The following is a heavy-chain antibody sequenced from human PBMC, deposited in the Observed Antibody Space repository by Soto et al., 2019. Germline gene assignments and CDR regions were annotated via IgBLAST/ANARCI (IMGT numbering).Heavy chain of an antibody. V-gene: IGHV5-51*01. D-gene: IGHD4-17*01. CDR1: AYSFTSDW. CDR2: IDPWDSDT. CDR3: ARSPYYGGKDY. Sequence: GESLKISCNRCAYSFTSDWIGWVGQMPGKGLERMGLIDPWDSDTRYSPSFQCQVTISAHKSISTAYLQWSSLKASDTAMYYCARSPYYGGKDYWGQGTLVTVSS. J-gene: IGHJ4*02.